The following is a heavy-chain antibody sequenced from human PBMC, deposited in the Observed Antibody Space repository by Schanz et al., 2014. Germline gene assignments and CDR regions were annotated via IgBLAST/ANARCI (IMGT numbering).Heavy chain of an antibody. D-gene: IGHD1-26*01. CDR2: VSASGGGP. CDR1: GFTFRSYA. V-gene: IGHV3-23*01. Sequence: EVQLLESGGGLVQPGGSLRLSCIGSGFTFRSYALGWVRQAPGKGLEWVSLVSASGGGPFYADSVKGRFTTSRDNSKNTMYLQMNSLRAEDTAVYYCVKDLQRELLRDDHYYGMDVWGQGTTVTVSS. CDR3: VKDLQRELLRDDHYYGMDV. J-gene: IGHJ6*02.